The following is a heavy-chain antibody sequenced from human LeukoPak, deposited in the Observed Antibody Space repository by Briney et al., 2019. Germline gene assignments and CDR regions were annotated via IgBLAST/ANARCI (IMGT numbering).Heavy chain of an antibody. Sequence: SETLSLTCAVYGESFSDYYWSWIRQPPGKVLEWIGDINHSETTNYNPSLKNRVTISVDKSKNQFSLKLSSVTAADTAVYYCARVVDGGGYYYYMDVWGKGTTVTVSS. J-gene: IGHJ6*03. V-gene: IGHV4-34*01. CDR1: GESFSDYY. D-gene: IGHD3-16*01. CDR3: ARVVDGGGYYYYMDV. CDR2: INHSETT.